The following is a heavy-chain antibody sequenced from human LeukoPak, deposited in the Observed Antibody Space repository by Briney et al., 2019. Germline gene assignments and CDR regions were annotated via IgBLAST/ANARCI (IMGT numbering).Heavy chain of an antibody. Sequence: GGSLRLSCVGSGFIFSNYGMRWVRQAPGKGLEWEAVISHDGNNKFFGDSVKGRVTISRDNSKNTLDLQMNSLRGEDTAVYYCVKDLSQYDTNTSHIWGQGTMVTVSS. CDR1: GFIFSNYG. CDR2: ISHDGNNK. CDR3: VKDLSQYDTNTSHI. D-gene: IGHD2-8*01. J-gene: IGHJ3*02. V-gene: IGHV3-30*18.